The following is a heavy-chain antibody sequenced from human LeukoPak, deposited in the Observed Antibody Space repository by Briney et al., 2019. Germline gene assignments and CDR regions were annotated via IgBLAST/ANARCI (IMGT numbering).Heavy chain of an antibody. V-gene: IGHV4-59*08. Sequence: SETLSLTCTVSGGSISSYYWSWIRQPPGKGLEWIGYIYYSGTTNYNPSLKSRVTISVDTSKNQFSLKLTSVTAADTAIYYCARYSITKTRDTRNWFDPWGQGAPVTVSS. D-gene: IGHD3-10*01. CDR1: GGSISSYY. J-gene: IGHJ5*02. CDR3: ARYSITKTRDTRNWFDP. CDR2: IYYSGTT.